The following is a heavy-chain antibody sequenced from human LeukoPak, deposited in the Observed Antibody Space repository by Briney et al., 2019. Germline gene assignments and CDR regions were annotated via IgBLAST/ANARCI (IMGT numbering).Heavy chain of an antibody. J-gene: IGHJ4*02. CDR1: GFTAGNNY. D-gene: IGHD2-8*01. V-gene: IGHV3-66*01. Sequence: GGSLRLSCAASGFTAGNNYMNWVRQAPGNGLEWVSLIFSHGETSYADSVKGRFTISRDNSKNTLYLQMNGLRVEDTAVYYCARDPPAVSINTYAWGQGTLVTVSS. CDR3: ARDPPAVSINTYA. CDR2: IFSHGET.